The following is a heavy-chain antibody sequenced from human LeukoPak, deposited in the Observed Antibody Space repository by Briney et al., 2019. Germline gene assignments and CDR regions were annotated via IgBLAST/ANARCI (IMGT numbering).Heavy chain of an antibody. Sequence: PGGSLRLSCAASGFTFSNAWMSWVRQAPGKGLERVGRIKSKTDGGTTDYAAPVKGRFTISRDDSKNTLYLQMNSLKTEDTAVYYCTALGCASGSMDVWGQGTTVTVSS. CDR2: IKSKTDGGTT. CDR1: GFTFSNAW. D-gene: IGHD3-10*01. V-gene: IGHV3-15*01. J-gene: IGHJ6*02. CDR3: TALGCASGSMDV.